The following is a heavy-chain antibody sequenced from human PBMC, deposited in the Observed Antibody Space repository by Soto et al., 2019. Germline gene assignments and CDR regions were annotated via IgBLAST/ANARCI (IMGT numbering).Heavy chain of an antibody. CDR2: IYHSGST. CDR3: ARDRCSGGRYYSGRKWRYFAS. J-gene: IGHJ4*02. D-gene: IGHD2-15*01. Sequence: QVQLQESGPGLVKPSGTLSLTCAVSGGSISSSNWWSWVRQPPGKGLERIGEIYHSGSTNYNPSLTGRVTISVDKSQNQSSLKLVSVTAADTAVYYCARDRCSGGRYYSGRKWRYFASWGQVTLDTVSS. CDR1: GGSISSSNW. V-gene: IGHV4-4*02.